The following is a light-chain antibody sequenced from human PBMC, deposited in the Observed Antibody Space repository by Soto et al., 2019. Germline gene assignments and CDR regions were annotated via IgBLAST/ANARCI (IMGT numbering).Light chain of an antibody. CDR2: AAS. V-gene: IGKV1-8*01. CDR1: QGISGY. Sequence: AIRMTQSPSSLSASTGDIVTITFRASQGISGYLAWYQQKPGKAPKLLIFAASTLQSGVPSRFSGSGSGTDFTLTISCLQSEDLATYYCQQYYSYPFTFGGGTKVDIK. CDR3: QQYYSYPFT. J-gene: IGKJ4*01.